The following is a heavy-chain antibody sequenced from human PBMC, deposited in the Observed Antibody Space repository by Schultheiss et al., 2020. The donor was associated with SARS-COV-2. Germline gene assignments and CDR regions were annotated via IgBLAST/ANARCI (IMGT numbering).Heavy chain of an antibody. CDR1: GGSISSGSYY. Sequence: SETLSLTCTVSGGSISSGSYYWSWIRQPPGKGLEWIGYIYYSGSTYYNPSLKSRVTISVDTSKNQFSLKLSSVTAADTAVYYCARGLSGKLDYWGQGTLVTVSS. D-gene: IGHD1-7*01. CDR2: IYYSGST. V-gene: IGHV4-30-4*01. CDR3: ARGLSGKLDY. J-gene: IGHJ4*02.